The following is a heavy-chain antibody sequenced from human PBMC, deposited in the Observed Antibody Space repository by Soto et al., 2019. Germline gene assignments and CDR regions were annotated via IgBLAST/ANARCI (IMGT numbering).Heavy chain of an antibody. D-gene: IGHD3-3*01. Sequence: QITLKESGPTLVKPTQTLTLTCTFSGFSLSTSGVGVGWIRQPPGKALEWLALTYWNDDKRYSPSLKSRLTIPKDTSKNHVVLTMTNMDPVDTATYYCAHYYDFWSGYYPNFDYWGQGTLVTVSS. V-gene: IGHV2-5*01. CDR2: TYWNDDK. J-gene: IGHJ4*02. CDR1: GFSLSTSGVG. CDR3: AHYYDFWSGYYPNFDY.